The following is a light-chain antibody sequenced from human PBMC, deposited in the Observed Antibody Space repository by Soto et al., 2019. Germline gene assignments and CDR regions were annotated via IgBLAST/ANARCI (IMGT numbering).Light chain of an antibody. Sequence: EIVVTQSPATLSVSPGERATLSCRASQSVSSNLAWYQQRPGQAPRLLIYDASARATGIPARFSGSGSGTVFTLPIGGLQSENFSVYYCQQYNNWPPLTFGQGTKVEIK. V-gene: IGKV3-15*01. J-gene: IGKJ1*01. CDR3: QQYNNWPPLT. CDR1: QSVSSN. CDR2: DAS.